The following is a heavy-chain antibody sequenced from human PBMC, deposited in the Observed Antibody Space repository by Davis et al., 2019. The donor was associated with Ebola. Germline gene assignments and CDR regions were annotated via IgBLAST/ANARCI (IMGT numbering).Heavy chain of an antibody. J-gene: IGHJ6*02. D-gene: IGHD2-2*02. CDR3: ARDLYLGSWNYYGMDV. CDR1: GFTFSTYS. CDR2: ITSSSKYI. V-gene: IGHV3-21*01. Sequence: GGSLRLSCVASGFTFSTYSINWVRQAPGKGLEWVSSITSSSKYIYYADSVKGRFTISRDNAKNSLYLQMNSLRAEDTAVYYCARDLYLGSWNYYGMDVWGQGTTVTVSS.